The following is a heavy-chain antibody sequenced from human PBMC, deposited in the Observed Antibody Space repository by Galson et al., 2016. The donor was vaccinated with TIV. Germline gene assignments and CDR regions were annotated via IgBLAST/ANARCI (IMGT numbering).Heavy chain of an antibody. V-gene: IGHV5-51*01. Sequence: QSGAEVKKPGESLKISCKETGYDFTNYWIGWVRQMPGKGLEWIGIIYPGDSDTKYSPSFQGQVTISSDKLNSTAYLQWSSLKASDTAKYYCARAGPGYGGHVYDGMDVWGQGTTVTVSS. D-gene: IGHD5-12*01. CDR2: IYPGDSDT. CDR1: GYDFTNYW. CDR3: ARAGPGYGGHVYDGMDV. J-gene: IGHJ6*02.